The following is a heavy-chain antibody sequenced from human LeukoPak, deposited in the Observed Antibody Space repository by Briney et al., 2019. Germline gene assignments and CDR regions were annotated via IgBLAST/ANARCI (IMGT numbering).Heavy chain of an antibody. D-gene: IGHD3-10*01. J-gene: IGHJ4*02. V-gene: IGHV3-30-3*01. CDR2: ISYDGSNK. CDR3: ARPNYYGAGIYYMELPSFDY. Sequence: PGRSLRLSCAASGFTFSSYAMHWVRQAPGKGLEWVAVISYDGSNKYYADSVKGRFTISRDNSKNTLYLQMNSLRAEDTAVYYCARPNYYGAGIYYMELPSFDYWGQGTLVTVSA. CDR1: GFTFSSYA.